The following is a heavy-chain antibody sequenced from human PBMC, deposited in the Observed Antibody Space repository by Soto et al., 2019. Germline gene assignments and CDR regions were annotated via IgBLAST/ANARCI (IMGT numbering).Heavy chain of an antibody. CDR1: GDLFHHYA. CDR3: AASSSVAAAGYFKF. Sequence: QVQLVQSGAEVKEPGSSVQVSCPATGDLFHHYAFNWVRQAPGPGLEWMGRISPLFSTTNYAQKFQGRVTIGADELTTIVYLEVSNLESEDTAMYYCAASSSVAAAGYFKFWGQGTLVTVSP. D-gene: IGHD6-13*01. CDR2: ISPLFSTT. V-gene: IGHV1-69*01. J-gene: IGHJ4*02.